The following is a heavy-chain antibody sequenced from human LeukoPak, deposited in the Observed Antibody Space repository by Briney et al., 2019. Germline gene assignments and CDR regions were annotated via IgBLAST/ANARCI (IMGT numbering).Heavy chain of an antibody. V-gene: IGHV4-59*01. CDR1: GGSISSYY. Sequence: SSETLSLTCTVPGGSISSYYWSWIRQPPGKGLEWIGNIDYSGSTIYNPALKSRVTVSVDTSKNQFSLNLTSVTAADTAVYFCAREGKLTGYFGGLGFNYWGPGILVTVSS. J-gene: IGHJ4*02. CDR2: IDYSGST. CDR3: AREGKLTGYFGGLGFNY. D-gene: IGHD6-19*01.